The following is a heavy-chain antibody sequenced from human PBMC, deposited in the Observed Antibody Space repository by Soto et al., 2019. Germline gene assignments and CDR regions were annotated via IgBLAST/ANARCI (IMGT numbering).Heavy chain of an antibody. CDR3: ARDRGAVTGQYFDY. J-gene: IGHJ4*02. Sequence: QVQLEESGGGLVKPGGSLRLSCAASGFTFSAVYMSWIRQAPNKGLEYISYISSSGTSANYADSVKGRFTISRDNAKNSLYLQMNSQRAEDTAVYYCARDRGAVTGQYFDYWGQGALVTVSS. CDR1: GFTFSAVY. CDR2: ISSSGTSA. D-gene: IGHD6-19*01. V-gene: IGHV3-11*05.